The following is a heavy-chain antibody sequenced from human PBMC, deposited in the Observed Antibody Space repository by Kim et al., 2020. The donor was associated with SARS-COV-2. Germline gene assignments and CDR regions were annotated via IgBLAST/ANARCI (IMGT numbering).Heavy chain of an antibody. D-gene: IGHD3-10*01. CDR3: ATSGSGSYYYYGMDV. Sequence: DSVKGRFTISRDNSKNTLYLQMNSLGAEDTAVYYCATSGSGSYYYYGMDVWGQGTTVTVSS. J-gene: IGHJ6*02. V-gene: IGHV3-30*03.